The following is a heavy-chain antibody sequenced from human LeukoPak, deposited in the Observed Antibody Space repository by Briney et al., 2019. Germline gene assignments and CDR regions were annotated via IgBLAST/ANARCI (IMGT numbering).Heavy chain of an antibody. D-gene: IGHD3-10*01. Sequence: ASVKVSCKASGYTFTSYGISWVRQAPGQGLEWMGWINPNSGGTNYAQKFQGRVTMTRDTSISTAYMELSRLRSDDTAVYYCARDARVVPRGVIDYWGQGTLVTVSS. CDR2: INPNSGGT. CDR1: GYTFTSYG. V-gene: IGHV1-2*02. CDR3: ARDARVVPRGVIDY. J-gene: IGHJ4*02.